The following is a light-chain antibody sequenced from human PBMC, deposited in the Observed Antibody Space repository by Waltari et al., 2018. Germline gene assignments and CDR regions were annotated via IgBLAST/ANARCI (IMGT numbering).Light chain of an antibody. Sequence: EIVLTQYPGTMSLYPGERVTLSCRASQSISSNYLAWYQQKPGQAPRLLLYGASNRATGIPNRFSGSGSGTAFSLTVSRLEPEDFAVYYCLQYGSSPWTFGRGTKVEIK. CDR3: LQYGSSPWT. V-gene: IGKV3-20*01. J-gene: IGKJ1*01. CDR2: GAS. CDR1: QSISSNY.